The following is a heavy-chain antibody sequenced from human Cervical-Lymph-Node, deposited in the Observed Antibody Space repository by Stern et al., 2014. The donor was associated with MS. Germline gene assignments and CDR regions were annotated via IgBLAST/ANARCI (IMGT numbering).Heavy chain of an antibody. CDR3: ARDYEDTSMLFDH. Sequence: VQLVESGGAVVQPGRSLRLSCAASGFTFSSYGMHSVRQAPGKGLEWEIVISYDGNHKYYAASVKGRFTISRDNSKNTLHLQMNSVTPDDTAIYYCARDYEDTSMLFDHWGQGTLVTVSS. CDR1: GFTFSSYG. V-gene: IGHV3-30*03. J-gene: IGHJ4*02. D-gene: IGHD2-8*01. CDR2: ISYDGNHK.